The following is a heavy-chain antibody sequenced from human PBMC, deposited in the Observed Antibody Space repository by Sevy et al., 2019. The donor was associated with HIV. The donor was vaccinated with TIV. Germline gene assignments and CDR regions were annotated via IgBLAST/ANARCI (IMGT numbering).Heavy chain of an antibody. CDR2: FSSSSSTI. CDR1: GFTFSSYS. J-gene: IGHJ2*01. CDR3: ARDRYYYGSSGYYDTYWYFDL. D-gene: IGHD3-22*01. V-gene: IGHV3-48*02. Sequence: GGSLRLSCAASGFTFSSYSMNWVRPAPGKGLEWVSYFSSSSSTIHYADSVKGRFTISRDNAKNSLYLQMNSLRDEDTAVYYCARDRYYYGSSGYYDTYWYFDLWGRGTLVTVSS.